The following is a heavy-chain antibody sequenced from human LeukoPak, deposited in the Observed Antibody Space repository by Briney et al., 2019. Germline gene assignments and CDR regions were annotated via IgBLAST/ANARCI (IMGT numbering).Heavy chain of an antibody. V-gene: IGHV4-34*01. CDR2: INHSGST. CDR1: GGSFSGYY. J-gene: IGHJ4*02. D-gene: IGHD1-26*01. CDR3: ARDSGPIDY. Sequence: PSETLSLTCAVYGGSFSGYYWSWIRQPPGKGLEWIWEINHSGSTKYNPSLKSRVTISIDTSKNQFSLKLSSVTAADTAVYYCARDSGPIDYWGQGTLVTVSS.